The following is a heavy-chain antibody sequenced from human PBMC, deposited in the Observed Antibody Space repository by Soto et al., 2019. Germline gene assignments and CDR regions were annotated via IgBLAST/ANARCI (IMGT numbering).Heavy chain of an antibody. CDR1: GYTFSNNG. CDR2: ISTYNGNT. Sequence: QVQLVQSGAEVKKPGASVKVSCTASGYTFSNNGITWVRQAPGQGLEWMGWISTYNGNTNYAKKVQGRVTMTIDTSASTAYMELRSLSSDDPAMYYCAACTGPSCHRGREWFDPWGQGTLVTVSA. D-gene: IGHD2-2*01. V-gene: IGHV1-18*04. CDR3: AACTGPSCHRGREWFDP. J-gene: IGHJ5*02.